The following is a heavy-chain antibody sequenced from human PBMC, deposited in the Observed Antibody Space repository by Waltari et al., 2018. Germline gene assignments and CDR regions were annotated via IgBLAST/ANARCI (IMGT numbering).Heavy chain of an antibody. CDR2: IIPIFGTA. CDR3: ARVFRGYCSSTSCRNYGMDV. Sequence: QVQLVQSGAEVKKPGSSVKVSCKASGGTFSSYAISWVRQAPGQGLEWMGGIIPIFGTANYAQKVQGRVTITADESTSTAYMERSSLRSEDTAVYYCARVFRGYCSSTSCRNYGMDVWGQGTTVTVSS. V-gene: IGHV1-69*13. CDR1: GGTFSSYA. J-gene: IGHJ6*02. D-gene: IGHD2-2*01.